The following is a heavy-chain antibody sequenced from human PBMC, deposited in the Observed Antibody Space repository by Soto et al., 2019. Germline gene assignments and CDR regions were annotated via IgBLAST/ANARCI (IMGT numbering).Heavy chain of an antibody. V-gene: IGHV4-39*01. J-gene: IGHJ6*03. Sequence: SETLSLTCTVSGGSISSSSYYWGWIRQPPGKGLEWIGSIYYSGSTYYNPSLKSRVTISVDTSKNQFSLKLSSVTAADTAVYYCARTYYDFWSGYSYYYYMDVWGKGTTVTVSS. CDR3: ARTYYDFWSGYSYYYYMDV. CDR2: IYYSGST. CDR1: GGSISSSSYY. D-gene: IGHD3-3*01.